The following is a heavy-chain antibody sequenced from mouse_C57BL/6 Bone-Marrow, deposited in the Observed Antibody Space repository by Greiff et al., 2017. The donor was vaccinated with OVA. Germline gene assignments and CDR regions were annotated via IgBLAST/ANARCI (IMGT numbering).Heavy chain of an antibody. V-gene: IGHV1-19*01. J-gene: IGHJ3*01. CDR3: ASYGNYGFAY. D-gene: IGHD2-1*01. CDR1: GYTFTDYY. CDR2: INPYNGGT. Sequence: VQLQQSGPVLVKPGASVKMFCKASGYTFTDYYMNWVKQSHGKSLEWIGVINPYNGGTSYNQKFKGKATLTVDKSSSTAYMELNSLTSEDSAVYYCASYGNYGFAYWGQGTLVTVSA.